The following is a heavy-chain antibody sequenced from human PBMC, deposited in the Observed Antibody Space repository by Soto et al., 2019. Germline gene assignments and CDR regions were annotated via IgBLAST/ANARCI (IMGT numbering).Heavy chain of an antibody. CDR2: ISYDGSNK. CDR1: GFTFSSYA. Sequence: GGSLRLSCAASGFTFSSYAMHWVRQAPGKGLEWVAVISYDGSNKYYADSVKGRFTISRDNSKNTLYLQMNSLRAEDTAVYYCARDCSGGDCYYWGQGTLVTVSS. V-gene: IGHV3-30-3*01. D-gene: IGHD2-21*02. J-gene: IGHJ4*02. CDR3: ARDCSGGDCYY.